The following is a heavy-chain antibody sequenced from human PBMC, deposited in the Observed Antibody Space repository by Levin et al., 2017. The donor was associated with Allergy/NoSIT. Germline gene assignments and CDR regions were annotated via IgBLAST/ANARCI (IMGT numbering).Heavy chain of an antibody. Sequence: GGSLRLSCAVSGFAFSSYGMHWVRQAPDKGLEWVAHITYDETREHYADSVRGRFTISRDNSQNTLYLQMSSLSVEDTAVYLCVRDQDNPGLNWFAPWGQGTLVTVSS. CDR3: VRDQDNPGLNWFAP. V-gene: IGHV3-30*03. J-gene: IGHJ5*02. CDR1: GFAFSSYG. D-gene: IGHD1-14*01. CDR2: ITYDETRE.